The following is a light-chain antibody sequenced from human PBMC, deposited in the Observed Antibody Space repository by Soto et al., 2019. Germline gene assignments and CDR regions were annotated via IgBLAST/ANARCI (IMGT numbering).Light chain of an antibody. J-gene: IGKJ4*01. CDR2: KAS. CDR3: LQYNVYPLS. V-gene: IGKV1-5*03. Sequence: DIQMTQFPSTLAASVGDRVTITCRASQTINRWLAWYQQRPGKAPDLLIHKASTLEVGVPSRFSGSASGTEFTLTISSLQPDDFAVYFGLQYNVYPLSFGGGTKVEIK. CDR1: QTINRW.